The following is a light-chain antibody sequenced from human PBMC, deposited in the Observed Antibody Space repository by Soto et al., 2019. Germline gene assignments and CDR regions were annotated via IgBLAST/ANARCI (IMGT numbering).Light chain of an antibody. CDR2: GAS. V-gene: IGKV3-20*01. J-gene: IGKJ2*01. CDR1: QSVSSRY. CDR3: QQYGSSPPFT. Sequence: EMVLTQSPGTLSLSPGERATLSCRASQSVSSRYLAWYQQKPGQAPRLLIYGASNRATGIPDRFSGSGSGTDFTLTISRLEPEDFAVYFCQQYGSSPPFTFGQGTKVEIK.